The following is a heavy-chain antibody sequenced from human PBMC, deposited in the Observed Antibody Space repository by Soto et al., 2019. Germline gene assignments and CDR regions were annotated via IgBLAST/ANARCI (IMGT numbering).Heavy chain of an antibody. J-gene: IGHJ6*01. CDR3: VSFSPSGENYGMQV. CDR1: VFTFSRYW. V-gene: IGHV3-7*03. Sequence: VGSVRLSCAASVFTFSRYWMSCVRQAPGKWLEWVANIKQDGSEKYYVDSVKGRFTISRDSSKNTLFLQMDSLRAEDTAVYYCVSFSPSGENYGMQVCGQGTTGTVS. CDR2: IKQDGSEK. D-gene: IGHD3-16*01.